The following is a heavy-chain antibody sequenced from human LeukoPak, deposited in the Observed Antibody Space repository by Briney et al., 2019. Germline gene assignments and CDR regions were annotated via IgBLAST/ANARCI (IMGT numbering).Heavy chain of an antibody. CDR1: GFTFSSYA. Sequence: GGSLSLSCAASGFTFSSYAMNWVRQAPGKGLEWVSAISGSGGSTYYADSVKGRFTISRDNSKNTLYLQMNSLRAEDTAVYYCAKGLGDGDAFDIWGQGTMVTVSS. V-gene: IGHV3-23*01. J-gene: IGHJ3*02. CDR2: ISGSGGST. D-gene: IGHD3-10*01. CDR3: AKGLGDGDAFDI.